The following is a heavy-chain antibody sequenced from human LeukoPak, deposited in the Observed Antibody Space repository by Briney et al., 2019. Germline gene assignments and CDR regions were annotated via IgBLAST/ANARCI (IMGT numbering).Heavy chain of an antibody. CDR3: ARRYYYGSGSYSDSQYYFDY. J-gene: IGHJ4*02. V-gene: IGHV5-51*01. CDR2: IFPGDSDT. CDR1: GYSFTSYC. D-gene: IGHD3-10*01. Sequence: GESLKISCKGSGYSFTSYCIGWVRQLPGKGLEWMGIIFPGDSDTRYSPSFQGHVTISADKSISTAYLQWRSLKASDTAMYYCARRYYYGSGSYSDSQYYFDYWGQGTLVTVSS.